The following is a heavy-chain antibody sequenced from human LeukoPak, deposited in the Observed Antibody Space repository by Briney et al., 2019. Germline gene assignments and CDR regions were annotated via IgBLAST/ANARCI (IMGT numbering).Heavy chain of an antibody. CDR3: AKGASGSYSY. CDR1: GGSISSSN. D-gene: IGHD1-26*01. CDR2: ISGSGGST. Sequence: ETLSLTCAVSGGSISSSNWWSWVRQAPGKGLEWVSAISGSGGSTYYADSVKGRFTISRDNSKNTLYLQMNSLRAEDTAVYYCAKGASGSYSYWGQGTLVTVSS. J-gene: IGHJ4*02. V-gene: IGHV3-23*01.